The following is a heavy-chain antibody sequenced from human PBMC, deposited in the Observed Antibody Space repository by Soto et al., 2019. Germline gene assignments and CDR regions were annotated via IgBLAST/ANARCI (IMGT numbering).Heavy chain of an antibody. CDR1: GDSVSSNSAA. CDR2: TYYRSKWYN. J-gene: IGHJ6*02. D-gene: IGHD6-19*01. CDR3: AREGVAGEKLYYYYGMDV. V-gene: IGHV6-1*01. Sequence: PSQTRSLTCXISGDSVSSNSAAWNWIRQSPSRGLEWLGRTYYRSKWYNDYAVSVKSRITINPDTSKNQFSLQLNSVTPEDTAVYYCAREGVAGEKLYYYYGMDVWGQGTTVTVSS.